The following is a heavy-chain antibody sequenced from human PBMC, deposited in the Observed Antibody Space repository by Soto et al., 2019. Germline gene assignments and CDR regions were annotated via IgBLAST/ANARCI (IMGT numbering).Heavy chain of an antibody. CDR3: AKDPTVRDAFDI. CDR2: ISGSGGST. V-gene: IGHV3-23*01. Sequence: EVQLLESGGGLVQPGGSLRLSCAASGFTFSSYAMSWVRQAPGKGLEWVSAISGSGGSTYYADSVKGRFTISRDNSKNTRYPQMNSLRAEDTAVYYCAKDPTVRDAFDIWGQGTMVTVSS. CDR1: GFTFSSYA. J-gene: IGHJ3*02. D-gene: IGHD4-17*01.